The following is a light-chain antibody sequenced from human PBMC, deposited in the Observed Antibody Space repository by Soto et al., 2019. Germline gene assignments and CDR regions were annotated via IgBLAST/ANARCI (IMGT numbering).Light chain of an antibody. V-gene: IGKV2-24*01. Sequence: DVVLTQTPLSSPVTLGQPASISCRSSQSLVYSDGNTYLSWLQQRPGQPPRLLIYQISNRFSGVPDRFSGSGAGTDFTLKISRVEAGDVGVYYCMQFAHFPRTFGQGTKLEI. CDR1: QSLVYSDGNTY. CDR2: QIS. J-gene: IGKJ1*01. CDR3: MQFAHFPRT.